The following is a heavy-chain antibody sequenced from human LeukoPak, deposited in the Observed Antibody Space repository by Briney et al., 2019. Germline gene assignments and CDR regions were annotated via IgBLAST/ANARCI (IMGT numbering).Heavy chain of an antibody. V-gene: IGHV3-11*01. J-gene: IGHJ4*02. D-gene: IGHD2-2*01. CDR1: GFTFSDYY. CDR2: ISSSGSTI. CDR3: ARDHCSSNSCYWDY. Sequence: PGRSLRLSCAASGFTFSDYYMSWIRQAPGKGLEWVSYISSSGSTIYYADSVKGRFTISRDNAKNSLYLQMNSLRAEDTAVYYCARDHCSSNSCYWDYWGQGTLVTVSS.